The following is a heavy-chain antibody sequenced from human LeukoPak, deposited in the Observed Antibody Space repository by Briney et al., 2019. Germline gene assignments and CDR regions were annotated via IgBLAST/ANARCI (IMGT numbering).Heavy chain of an antibody. CDR3: ARPIQLSGAFDY. CDR2: ISSSSSYI. CDR1: GFTFSSYS. Sequence: KAGGSLRLSCAASGFTFSSYSMNWVRQAPGKGLEWVSSISSSSSYIYYADSVKGRFTISRDNAKNSLYLQMNSLRAEDTAVYYCARPIQLSGAFDYWGQGTLVTVSS. V-gene: IGHV3-21*01. J-gene: IGHJ4*02. D-gene: IGHD5-18*01.